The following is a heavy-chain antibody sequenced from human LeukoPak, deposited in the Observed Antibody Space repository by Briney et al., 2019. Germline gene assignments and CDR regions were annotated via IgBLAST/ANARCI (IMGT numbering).Heavy chain of an antibody. J-gene: IGHJ3*02. CDR2: IKSKTDGGTT. D-gene: IGHD1-26*01. V-gene: IGHV3-15*01. CDR1: GFTFSNAW. CDR3: TTVGVGSTLHAFDI. Sequence: GGSLRLSCAASGFTFSNAWMSWVRQAPGKGLEWVGRIKSKTDGGTTDYAAPVKGRFTISRDDSKNTLYLQMNSLKTEDTAVYYCTTVGVGSTLHAFDIWGQGTMVTVSS.